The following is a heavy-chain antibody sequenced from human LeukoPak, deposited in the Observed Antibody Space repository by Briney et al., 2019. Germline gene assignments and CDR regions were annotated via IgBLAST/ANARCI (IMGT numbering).Heavy chain of an antibody. CDR3: ASTIAAAGSDDY. CDR2: IYYSGST. Sequence: SETLSLTCTVSGGSISSGDYYWSWIRQPLGKGLEWIGYIYYSGSTYYNPSLKSRVTISVDTSKNQFSLKLSSVTAADTAVYYCASTIAAAGSDDYWGQGTLVTVSS. CDR1: GGSISSGDYY. V-gene: IGHV4-30-4*01. J-gene: IGHJ4*02. D-gene: IGHD6-13*01.